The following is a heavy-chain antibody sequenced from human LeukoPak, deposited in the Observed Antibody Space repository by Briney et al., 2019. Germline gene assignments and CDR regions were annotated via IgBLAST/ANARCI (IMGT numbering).Heavy chain of an antibody. Sequence: SETLSLTCTVSGGSISSYTFYWGWIRQPPGKGLEWIGSICCTGSTYYNPSLKSRATISVDTSKNQFSLKLSSVTAADTAVYYCARLVDDYVWGSYLGYWGQGTLVTVSS. V-gene: IGHV4-39*01. CDR2: ICCTGST. CDR3: ARLVDDYVWGSYLGY. J-gene: IGHJ4*02. CDR1: GGSISSYTFY. D-gene: IGHD3-16*02.